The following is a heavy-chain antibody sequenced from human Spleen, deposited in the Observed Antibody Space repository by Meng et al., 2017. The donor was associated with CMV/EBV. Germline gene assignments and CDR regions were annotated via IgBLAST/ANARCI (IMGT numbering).Heavy chain of an antibody. CDR3: ARDNDWGPDY. Sequence: DSVKVSCKASGYTFPGYYMHWVRQAPGQGLEWMGWIYPNSGCTHYAQKFQGRLTVTTDTSISTGYMELSSLGSDDTAVYYCARDNDWGPDYWGQGTLVTVSS. V-gene: IGHV1-2*02. CDR1: GYTFPGYY. CDR2: IYPNSGCT. D-gene: IGHD3-9*01. J-gene: IGHJ4*02.